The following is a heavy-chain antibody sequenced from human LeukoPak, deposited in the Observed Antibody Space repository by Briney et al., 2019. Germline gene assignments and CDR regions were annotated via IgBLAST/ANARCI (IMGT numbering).Heavy chain of an antibody. CDR2: ISGSGGST. D-gene: IGHD3-22*01. Sequence: PGRSLRLSCAASGFTFSSYAMSWVRQAPGKGLEWVSAISGSGGSTYYADSVKGRFTISRDNSKNTLYLQMNSLRAEDTAVYYCAKLNYYDSSGLKYFDYWGQGTLVTVSS. CDR3: AKLNYYDSSGLKYFDY. J-gene: IGHJ4*02. CDR1: GFTFSSYA. V-gene: IGHV3-23*01.